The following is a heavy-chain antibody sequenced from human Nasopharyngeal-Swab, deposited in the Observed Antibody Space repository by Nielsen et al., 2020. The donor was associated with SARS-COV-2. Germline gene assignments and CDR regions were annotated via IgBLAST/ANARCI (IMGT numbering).Heavy chain of an antibody. CDR1: GETFTSYD. J-gene: IGHJ6*03. Sequence: VKVSCKASGETFTSYDINWVRQDAGQGLEWRGWMNPNSGNTGYAQKSQGRVTMTRNTSLSTTYMELSSLRSEDTAVYYCAMGGYGDYLGYYYYMDVWGKGTTVTVSS. CDR3: AMGGYGDYLGYYYYMDV. D-gene: IGHD4-17*01. CDR2: MNPNSGNT. V-gene: IGHV1-8*01.